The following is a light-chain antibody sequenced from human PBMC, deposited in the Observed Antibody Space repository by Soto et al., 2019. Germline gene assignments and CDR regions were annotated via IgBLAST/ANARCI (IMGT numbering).Light chain of an antibody. Sequence: QSALTQPPSASGSPGQSVTISCTGTSNDVGGYDYVSWYQQHPGKAPKLVIYEVRKRPSGVPDRFSASKSGNTASLTVSGLQTEDEADYYCSSFADSNLPYVVFGGGTKLTVL. CDR3: SSFADSNLPYVV. J-gene: IGLJ2*01. CDR1: SNDVGGYDY. V-gene: IGLV2-8*01. CDR2: EVR.